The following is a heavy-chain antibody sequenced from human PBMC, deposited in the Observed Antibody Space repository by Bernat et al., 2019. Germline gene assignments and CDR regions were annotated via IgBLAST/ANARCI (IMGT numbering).Heavy chain of an antibody. CDR2: ISSSSSYT. CDR1: GFTFSDYY. Sequence: QVQLVESGGGLVKPGGSLRLSCAASGFTFSDYYMSWIRQAPWKGLDWVSYISSSSSYTNYADSVKGRFTISRDNAKNSLYLQMNSLRAEDTAVYYCAGGTCTSAHYMDVWGKGTTVTVSS. J-gene: IGHJ6*04. CDR3: AGGTCTSAHYMDV. V-gene: IGHV3-11*05.